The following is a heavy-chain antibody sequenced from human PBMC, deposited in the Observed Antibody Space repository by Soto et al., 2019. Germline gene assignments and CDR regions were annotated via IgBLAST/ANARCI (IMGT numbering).Heavy chain of an antibody. Sequence: ASVEVSCKASGYSFHNYGIIWVRQAPGQGLEWMGWISGQIAKTNFAQKFQGRVSMTTDTSTNTAYMELSSLRSDDTAIYYCARGPPSGSFSLTPRFWGQGSVVTVS. CDR1: GYSFHNYG. CDR2: ISGQIAKT. J-gene: IGHJ4*02. V-gene: IGHV1-18*04. CDR3: ARGPPSGSFSLTPRF. D-gene: IGHD1-26*01.